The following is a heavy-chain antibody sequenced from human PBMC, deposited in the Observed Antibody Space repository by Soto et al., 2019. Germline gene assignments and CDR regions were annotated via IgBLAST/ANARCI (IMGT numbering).Heavy chain of an antibody. D-gene: IGHD5-18*01. Sequence: QVQLVQSGAEVKKPGASVRVSCKASGYTFTSYSISWVRQAPGQGLEWMGWISAYNGNTYHARKLQGRVTMTTDTSTSTAYMELRSLRSDDTAVYYCVRDVGYGLIDYWGQGTLVTVSS. CDR3: VRDVGYGLIDY. V-gene: IGHV1-18*01. CDR1: GYTFTSYS. J-gene: IGHJ4*02. CDR2: ISAYNGNT.